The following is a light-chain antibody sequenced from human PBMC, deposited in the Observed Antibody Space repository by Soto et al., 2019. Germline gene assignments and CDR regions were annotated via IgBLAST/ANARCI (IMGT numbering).Light chain of an antibody. Sequence: SYELTQPPSVSVSPGQTASITCSGHKLGDKYACWYQQKPGQSPVLVIYQDSKRPSGIPERFSGSNSGNTATLTISGTQAMDEADYYCQAWDSSIVVFGGGTKVTVL. CDR3: QAWDSSIVV. J-gene: IGLJ2*01. CDR1: KLGDKY. V-gene: IGLV3-1*01. CDR2: QDS.